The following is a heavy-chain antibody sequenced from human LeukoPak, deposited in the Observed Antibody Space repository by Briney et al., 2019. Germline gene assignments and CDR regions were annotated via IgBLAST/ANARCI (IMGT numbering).Heavy chain of an antibody. D-gene: IGHD6-13*01. Sequence: SETLSLTCAVSGYSISSGYYWGWIRPSPGKGLEWIGSIYHRGSTFQNPSLKSRVTISVDTSKNQFSLRLRSLTAADTAVYYCAREGGRSSSWSDNWFDPWGQGTLVTVSS. CDR2: IYHRGST. J-gene: IGHJ5*02. CDR3: AREGGRSSSWSDNWFDP. CDR1: GYSISSGYY. V-gene: IGHV4-38-2*02.